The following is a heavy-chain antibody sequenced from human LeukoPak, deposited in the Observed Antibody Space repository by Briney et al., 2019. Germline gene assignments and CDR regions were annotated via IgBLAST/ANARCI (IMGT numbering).Heavy chain of an antibody. Sequence: SETLSLTCAVYGGSFSGYYWSWIRQPPGKGLEWIGEINHSGSTNYNPSLKSRVTISVDTSKNQFSLKLSSVTAADTAVYYCARGGGEDIVVVPAAHLRVDTARWFDPWGQGTLVTVSS. V-gene: IGHV4-34*01. D-gene: IGHD2-2*01. J-gene: IGHJ5*02. CDR1: GGSFSGYY. CDR2: INHSGST. CDR3: ARGGGEDIVVVPAAHLRVDTARWFDP.